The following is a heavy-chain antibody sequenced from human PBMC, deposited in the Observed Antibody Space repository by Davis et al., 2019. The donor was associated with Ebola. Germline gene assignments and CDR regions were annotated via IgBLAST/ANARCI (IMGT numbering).Heavy chain of an antibody. CDR2: ISSSSSTI. D-gene: IGHD3-10*01. CDR3: ARDKMWFGELLSTDYYGMDV. Sequence: GGSLRLSCAASGFTFSSYSMNWVRQAPGKGLEWVSYISSSSSTIHYADSVKGRFTISRDNAKNSLYLQMNSLRAEDTAVYYCARDKMWFGELLSTDYYGMDVWGQGTTVTVSS. V-gene: IGHV3-48*01. CDR1: GFTFSSYS. J-gene: IGHJ6*02.